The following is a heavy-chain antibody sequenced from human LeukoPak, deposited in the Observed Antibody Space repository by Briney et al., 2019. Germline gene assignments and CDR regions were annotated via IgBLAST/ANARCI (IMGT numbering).Heavy chain of an antibody. CDR2: MFYSGSA. J-gene: IGHJ4*02. CDR3: ARAGGYNYHFEN. V-gene: IGHV4-59*02. CDR1: GVSVSSYY. Sequence: SETLSLTCTVSGVSVSSYYWNWIRQSSGKRLEWIGYMFYSGSAKYNPSLKSRVTISVDSSKNHFSLKLRSVTAADTAVYYCARAGGYNYHFENWGQGIPVAVSS. D-gene: IGHD5-12*01.